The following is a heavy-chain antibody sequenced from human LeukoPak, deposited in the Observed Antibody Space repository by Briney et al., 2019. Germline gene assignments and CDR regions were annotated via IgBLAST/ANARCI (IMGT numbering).Heavy chain of an antibody. V-gene: IGHV3-7*01. D-gene: IGHD5-24*01. Sequence: GGSLRLSCAASGFTFSSYWMSWVRQAPGKGLEWVANIKQDGSEKYYVDSVKGRFTISRDNAKNSLYLQVNSLRAEDTAVYYCARDLGGWLQWWNFDYWSQGTLVTASS. CDR3: ARDLGGWLQWWNFDY. CDR1: GFTFSSYW. CDR2: IKQDGSEK. J-gene: IGHJ4*02.